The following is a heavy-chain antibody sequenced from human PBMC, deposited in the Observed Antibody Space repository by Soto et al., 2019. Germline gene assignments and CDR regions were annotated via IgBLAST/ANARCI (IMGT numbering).Heavy chain of an antibody. D-gene: IGHD2-8*02. J-gene: IGHJ4*02. CDR3: TGGVNTGEIY. CDR1: GYIFTGYV. CDR2: INPNSGDT. V-gene: IGHV1-2*02. Sequence: QVQLVQSGAEVKKPGASVKVTCRTSGYIFTGYVLHWVRQAPGQGLEWMGWINPNSGDTNYAQKFQGRIAVTRDTSISTAYTELGRLKSDDTAVYYCTGGVNTGEIYWGQGTLVTVSS.